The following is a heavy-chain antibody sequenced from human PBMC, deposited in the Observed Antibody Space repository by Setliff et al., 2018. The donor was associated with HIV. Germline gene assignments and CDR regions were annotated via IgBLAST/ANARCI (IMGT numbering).Heavy chain of an antibody. CDR2: IYYDGRT. CDR3: ARGGAVSADFDS. V-gene: IGHV4-39*07. CDR1: GGSIRTGAYY. J-gene: IGHJ5*01. Sequence: PSETLSLTCTVSGGSIRTGAYYWGWTRQPPGKGLEWIGSIYYDGRTFYKPSLKSRLTISVDTSKNQFSLSLNSVTAADTAVYFCARGGAVSADFDSWGQGTLVTVSS. D-gene: IGHD3-16*01.